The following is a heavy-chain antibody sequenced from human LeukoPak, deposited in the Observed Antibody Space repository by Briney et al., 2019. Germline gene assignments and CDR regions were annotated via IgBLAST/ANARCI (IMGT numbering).Heavy chain of an antibody. D-gene: IGHD3-16*01. Sequence: GGSLRLSCAASGFTFSSYGMHWVRQAPGKGLEWVAFIRYDGSNKYYADSVKGRFTISRDNSKNTLYLQMNSLRAEDTAVYYCVKYWGWQQLGYYFDYWGQGTLVTVSS. V-gene: IGHV3-30*02. J-gene: IGHJ4*02. CDR1: GFTFSSYG. CDR3: VKYWGWQQLGYYFDY. CDR2: IRYDGSNK.